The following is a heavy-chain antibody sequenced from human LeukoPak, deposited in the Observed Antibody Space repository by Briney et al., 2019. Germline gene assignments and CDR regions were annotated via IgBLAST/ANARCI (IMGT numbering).Heavy chain of an antibody. Sequence: PSETLSHTCTVSGGSISSGDYYWSWIRQPPGKGLEWIGYIYYSGSTYYNPSLKSRVTISVDTSKNQFSLKLSSVTAADTAVYYCARLGVVVTALYYFDYWGQGTLVTVSS. V-gene: IGHV4-30-4*01. J-gene: IGHJ4*02. D-gene: IGHD2-21*02. CDR3: ARLGVVVTALYYFDY. CDR1: GGSISSGDYY. CDR2: IYYSGST.